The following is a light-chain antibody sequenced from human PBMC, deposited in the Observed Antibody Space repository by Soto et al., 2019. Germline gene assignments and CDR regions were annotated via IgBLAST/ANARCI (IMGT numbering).Light chain of an antibody. CDR2: RNH. J-gene: IGLJ2*01. CDR3: AAWDDSLRAVV. V-gene: IGLV1-44*01. Sequence: QSVLTQSPSASATPGQRVTIPCSGGRSNIGTYAVNWYQQLPGTAPTLLIFRNHQRPSGVPDRFSGSKSGTSASLAIRGPQSEDEADYYCAAWDDSLRAVVFGGGTKLTVL. CDR1: RSNIGTYA.